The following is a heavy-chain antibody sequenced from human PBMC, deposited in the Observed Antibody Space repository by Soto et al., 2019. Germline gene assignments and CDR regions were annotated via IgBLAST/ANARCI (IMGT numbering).Heavy chain of an antibody. CDR2: IDYSGNP. CDR1: GGSISSGDYY. J-gene: IGHJ4*02. CDR3: ARTPQYSFNSFGYFDF. V-gene: IGHV4-30-4*01. D-gene: IGHD5-18*01. Sequence: QVQLQESGPGLVKPSQTLSLTCTVSGGSISSGDYYWSWIRQPPGKGLEWIGYIDYSGNPYYNPSLKSRVTVSVDASSNQFSLTMNSVTAADTAVYYCARTPQYSFNSFGYFDFWGQGSVVTVSS.